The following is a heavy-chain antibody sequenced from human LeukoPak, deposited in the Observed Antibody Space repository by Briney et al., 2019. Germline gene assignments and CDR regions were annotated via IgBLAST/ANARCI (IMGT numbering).Heavy chain of an antibody. V-gene: IGHV1-2*06. CDR2: INPNSGGT. D-gene: IGHD5-12*01. CDR3: ARLGYSGYEIDY. Sequence: ASVKVSCRASGYTFTGYYMHWVRQAPGQGLEWMGRINPNSGGTNYAQKFQGRVTMTRDTSTSTAYMELSRLRSDDTAVYYCARLGYSGYEIDYWGQGTLVTVSS. J-gene: IGHJ4*02. CDR1: GYTFTGYY.